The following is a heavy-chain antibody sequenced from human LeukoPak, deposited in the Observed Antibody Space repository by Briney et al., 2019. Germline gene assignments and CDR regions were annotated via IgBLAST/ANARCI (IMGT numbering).Heavy chain of an antibody. CDR2: IYYSGST. CDR1: GGSISSGDYY. D-gene: IGHD3-10*01. CDR3: ARGSGSGSSFIWFDP. V-gene: IGHV4-30-4*01. J-gene: IGHJ5*02. Sequence: SETLSLTCTVSGGSISSGDYYWSWIRQPPGKGLEWIGYIYYSGSTYYNPSLKSRVTISVDTSKNQFSLKLSSVTAADTAVYYCARGSGSGSSFIWFDPWGRGTLVTVSS.